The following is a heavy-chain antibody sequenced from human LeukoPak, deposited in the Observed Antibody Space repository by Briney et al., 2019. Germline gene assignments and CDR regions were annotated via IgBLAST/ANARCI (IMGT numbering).Heavy chain of an antibody. Sequence: PGGSLRLSCAASGHTFRSYWMSWVRQAPGEGLEWVANIKQDGSEKYYVDSVKGRFTISRDNAKSSLYLQMDSLRVEDTAVYYCARGYSSDYWGQGTLVTVSS. CDR2: IKQDGSEK. CDR3: ARGYSSDY. J-gene: IGHJ4*02. CDR1: GHTFRSYW. D-gene: IGHD5-18*01. V-gene: IGHV3-7*01.